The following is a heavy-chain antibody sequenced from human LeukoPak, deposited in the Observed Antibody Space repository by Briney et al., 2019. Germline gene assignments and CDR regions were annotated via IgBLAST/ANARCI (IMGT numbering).Heavy chain of an antibody. CDR1: GESSFSNYY. V-gene: IGHV4-34*01. J-gene: IGHJ4*02. CDR2: INHSGYT. CDR3: SRQVVGNDY. D-gene: IGHD3-22*01. Sequence: SETLSHTCAVYGESSFSNYYWSWIRQTPGGALEWIGEINHSGYTNYNPSLKSRVTLSIDTSKNQFSLRLNSVTAADTAVYYCSRQVVGNDYWGQGTLVTVSS.